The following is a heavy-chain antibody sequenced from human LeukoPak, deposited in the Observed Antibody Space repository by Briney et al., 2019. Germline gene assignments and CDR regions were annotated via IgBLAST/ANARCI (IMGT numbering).Heavy chain of an antibody. D-gene: IGHD3-10*01. J-gene: IGHJ4*02. CDR2: IYYSGST. Sequence: PSETLSLTCTVSGGSISSGDYYWSWIRQPPGKGLEWIGYIYYSGSTYYNPSLKSRVTISVDTSKNQFSLNLNSVTAADTAVYYCAREHGSGSYFDYWGQGTLVTVSS. V-gene: IGHV4-30-4*01. CDR3: AREHGSGSYFDY. CDR1: GGSISSGDYY.